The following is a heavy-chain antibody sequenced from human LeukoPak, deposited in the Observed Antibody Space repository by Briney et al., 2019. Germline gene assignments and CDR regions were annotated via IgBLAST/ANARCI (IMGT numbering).Heavy chain of an antibody. D-gene: IGHD3-10*01. V-gene: IGHV3-64*01. CDR3: ARGRKSYGSGSYYDNYYYMDV. Sequence: GGSLRLSCAASGFTFSSYAMHWVRQAPGKGLEYVAAISSNGGSTYYANSVKGRFTISRDNSKNTLYLQMGSLRAEDMAVYYCARGRKSYGSGSYYDNYYYMDVWGKRTTVTVSS. CDR1: GFTFSSYA. CDR2: ISSNGGST. J-gene: IGHJ6*03.